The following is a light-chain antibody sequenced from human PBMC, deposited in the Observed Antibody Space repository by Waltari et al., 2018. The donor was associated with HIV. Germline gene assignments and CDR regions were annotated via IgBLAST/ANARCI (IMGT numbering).Light chain of an antibody. CDR3: KQSYSFT. CDR1: QSIHNY. V-gene: IGKV1-39*01. CDR2: GGS. Sequence: DIQMTQSPSSLSASVGDRVTITCRASQSIHNYLTWYQQKVGKAPKLLIYGGSTLQSGVPPRFSGSGSGTDFTLTISSLQPEDFATYDCKQSYSFTFGGGTKVEIK. J-gene: IGKJ4*01.